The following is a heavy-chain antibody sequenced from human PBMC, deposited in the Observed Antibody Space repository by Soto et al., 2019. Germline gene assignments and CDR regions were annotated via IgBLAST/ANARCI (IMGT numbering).Heavy chain of an antibody. CDR2: IYHSGST. CDR1: NGTTSCNHW. J-gene: IGHJ3*02. CDR3: ARRLTHHYDSSGRLNDGFDI. Sequence: SCSVSNGTTSCNHWWGGVRQSPGKGLEWIGEIYHSGSTKYNPSLKSRVSISVDKSKNQFSLKMTSVTAADTALYYCARRLTHHYDSSGRLNDGFDIWSQGTMVP. V-gene: IGHV4-4*02. D-gene: IGHD3-22*01.